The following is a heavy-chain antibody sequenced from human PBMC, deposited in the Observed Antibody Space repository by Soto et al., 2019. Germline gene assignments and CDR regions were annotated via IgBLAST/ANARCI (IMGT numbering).Heavy chain of an antibody. D-gene: IGHD6-19*01. CDR2: ILYSGST. CDR1: GGSISSGGYY. Sequence: QVQLQESGPGLVKPSQTLSLTCTVSGGSISSGGYYWSWIRQHPGKGLEWIGHILYSGSTSYNPSLKSRVTMSADTSKNQLSVKLSSVTAADTAVYYCARGGWSDNWFDPWGQGIRVTVSS. V-gene: IGHV4-31*03. CDR3: ARGGWSDNWFDP. J-gene: IGHJ5*02.